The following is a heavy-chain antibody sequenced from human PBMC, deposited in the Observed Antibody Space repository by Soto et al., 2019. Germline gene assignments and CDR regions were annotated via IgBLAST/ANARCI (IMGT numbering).Heavy chain of an antibody. CDR2: INHSGST. CDR3: ASVRAPNPYCFDY. Sequence: SETLSLTCAVYGGSFSGYYWSWIRQPPGKGLEWIGEINHSGSTNYNPSLKSRVTISVDTSKNQFSLKLSSVTAADTAVYYCASVRAPNPYCFDYWGQGTLVTVSS. CDR1: GGSFSGYY. D-gene: IGHD2-8*01. J-gene: IGHJ4*02. V-gene: IGHV4-34*01.